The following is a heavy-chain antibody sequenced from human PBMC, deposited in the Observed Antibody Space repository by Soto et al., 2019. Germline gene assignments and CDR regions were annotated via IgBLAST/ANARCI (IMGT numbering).Heavy chain of an antibody. CDR3: ARGRNSGSYYAGPNWFDP. D-gene: IGHD3-10*01. J-gene: IGHJ5*02. Sequence: PSETLSLTCTVSGGSISSSSYYWGWIRQPPGKGLEWIGSIYYSGSTYYNPSLKSRVTISVDTSKNQFSLKLSSVTAADTAVYYCARGRNSGSYYAGPNWFDPWGQGTLVTAPQ. V-gene: IGHV4-39*07. CDR2: IYYSGST. CDR1: GGSISSSSYY.